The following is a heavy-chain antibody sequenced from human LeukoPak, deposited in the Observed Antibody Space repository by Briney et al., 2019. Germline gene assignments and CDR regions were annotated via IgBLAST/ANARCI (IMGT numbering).Heavy chain of an antibody. CDR2: INHNGNVN. V-gene: IGHV3-7*03. CDR3: ARGGGLDV. CDR1: GFTFSSYW. J-gene: IGHJ6*02. D-gene: IGHD3-16*01. Sequence: GGSLGLSCAASGFTFSSYWMNWARQAPGKGLEWVASINHNGNVNYYVDSVKGRFTISRDNAKNSLYLQMSNLRAGDTAVYFCARGGGLDVWGQGATVTVSS.